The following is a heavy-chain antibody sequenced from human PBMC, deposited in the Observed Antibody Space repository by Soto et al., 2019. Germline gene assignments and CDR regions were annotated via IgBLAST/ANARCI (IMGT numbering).Heavy chain of an antibody. V-gene: IGHV1-69*13. D-gene: IGHD6-19*01. CDR2: IIPIFGTA. CDR3: ARPPVAGAFFYFDY. CDR1: GGTFRSYA. J-gene: IGHJ4*02. Sequence: APVKVSCKASGGTFRSYAISRVRQAPGQGLEWMGGIIPIFGTANYAQKFQGRVTITADESTSTAYMELSSLRSEDTAVYYCARPPVAGAFFYFDYWGQGTLVTVSS.